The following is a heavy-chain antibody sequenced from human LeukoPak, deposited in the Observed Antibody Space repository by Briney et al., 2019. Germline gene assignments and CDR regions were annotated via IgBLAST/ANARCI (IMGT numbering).Heavy chain of an antibody. J-gene: IGHJ4*02. V-gene: IGHV3-30*02. D-gene: IGHD1-26*01. CDR3: AKDWEYSGSYYFDY. CDR2: IRYDGGNK. CDR1: GFTFSSYG. Sequence: GGSLRLSCAASGFTFSSYGMHWVRQAPGKGLEWVAFIRYDGGNKYYADSVKGRFTISKDNSKNTLYLQMNSLRAEDTAVYYCAKDWEYSGSYYFDYWGQGTLVTVSS.